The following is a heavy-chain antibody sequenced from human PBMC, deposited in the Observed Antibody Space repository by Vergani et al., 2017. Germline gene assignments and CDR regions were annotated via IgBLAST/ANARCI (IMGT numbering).Heavy chain of an antibody. CDR2: IYYDGNP. J-gene: IGHJ3*02. V-gene: IGHV4-30-4*01. CDR1: SGSIRSRDDS. Sequence: QVQLQESGPGLVKPLQTLSLTCTVPSGSIRSRDDSWNWIRQPPGKGLEWICKIYYDGNPSYNQCLKSRISVSVDKSRNQLSLRLNSVTAADTAVYYCARETRQFCTRTSCRYSLDISGEGAMLTVS. CDR3: ARETRQFCTRTSCRYSLDI. D-gene: IGHD2-2*01.